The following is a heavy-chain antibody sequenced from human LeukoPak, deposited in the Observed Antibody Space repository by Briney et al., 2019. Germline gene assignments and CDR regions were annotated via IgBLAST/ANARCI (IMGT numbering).Heavy chain of an antibody. CDR3: ARESMVRGVLPFDY. CDR2: ISAYNGNT. Sequence: ASVKVSCKASGYTFTSYGISWVRQAPGQGLEWMGWISAYNGNTNYAQKLQGRVTMTTDTSTSTAYMELRSLRSDDTAVYYCARESMVRGVLPFDYWGQGTLVTVSS. J-gene: IGHJ4*02. CDR1: GYTFTSYG. D-gene: IGHD3-10*01. V-gene: IGHV1-18*01.